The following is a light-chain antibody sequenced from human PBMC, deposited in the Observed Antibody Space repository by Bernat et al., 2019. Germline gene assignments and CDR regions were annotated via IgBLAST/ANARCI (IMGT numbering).Light chain of an antibody. V-gene: IGLV1-40*01. CDR2: GNS. CDR1: SSNIGAGYD. Sequence: QSVLTQPPSVSGAPGQRVTISCTGSSSNIGAGYDVHWYQQLPGTAPKLLIYGNSNRPSGVPDRFSGSKSGTSASLAITGLQAEDAADYYSQSHDSSLGYVSGTCTKVTVL. J-gene: IGLJ1*01. CDR3: QSHDSSLGYV.